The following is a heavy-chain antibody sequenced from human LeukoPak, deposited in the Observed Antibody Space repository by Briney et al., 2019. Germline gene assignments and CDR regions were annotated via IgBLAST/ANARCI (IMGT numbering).Heavy chain of an antibody. V-gene: IGHV3-30*18. CDR2: ISYDGSNK. D-gene: IGHD4-23*01. J-gene: IGHJ4*02. Sequence: GGSLRLSCAASGFTFSSYGMHWVRQAPGKGLEWVAVISYDGSNKYYADSVKGRFTISRDNSKNTLYLQMNSLRAGDTAVYYCAKDHGGTFDYWGQGTLVTVSS. CDR3: AKDHGGTFDY. CDR1: GFTFSSYG.